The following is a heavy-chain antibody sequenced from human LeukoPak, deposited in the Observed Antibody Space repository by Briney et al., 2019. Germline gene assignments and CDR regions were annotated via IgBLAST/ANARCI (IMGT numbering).Heavy chain of an antibody. Sequence: PSETLSLACTVSGGSISGYYWSWIRQPPGKGLEWIGEINHSGSTNYNPSLKSRVTISVDTSKNQFSLKLSSVTAADTAVYYCARGCPYGDYAVYYFDYWGQGTLVTVSS. V-gene: IGHV4-34*01. D-gene: IGHD4-17*01. J-gene: IGHJ4*02. CDR1: GGSISGYY. CDR2: INHSGST. CDR3: ARGCPYGDYAVYYFDY.